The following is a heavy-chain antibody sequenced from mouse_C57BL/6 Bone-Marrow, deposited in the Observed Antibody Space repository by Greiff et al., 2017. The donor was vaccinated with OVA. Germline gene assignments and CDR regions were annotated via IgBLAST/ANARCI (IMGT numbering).Heavy chain of an antibody. J-gene: IGHJ4*01. Sequence: EVKLVESEGGLVQPGSSMKLSCTASGFTFSDYYMAWVRQVPEKGLEWVANIHYDGSSTYYLDSLKSRFIISRDNAKNILYLQMSSLKSEDTATYYCARSYFYAMDYWGQGTSVTVSS. CDR3: ARSYFYAMDY. CDR2: IHYDGSST. V-gene: IGHV5-16*01. CDR1: GFTFSDYY. D-gene: IGHD2-10*01.